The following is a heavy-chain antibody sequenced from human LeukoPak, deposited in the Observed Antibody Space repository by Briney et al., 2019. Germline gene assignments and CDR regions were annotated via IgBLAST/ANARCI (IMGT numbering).Heavy chain of an antibody. D-gene: IGHD2-21*01. CDR2: ISESGDIT. J-gene: IGHJ4*02. V-gene: IGHV3-23*01. CDR3: ACGSSGTHHEGY. CDR1: GFTFSNHA. Sequence: GGSLRLSCAASGFTFSNHAMSWVRQAPGKGLEWVSTISESGDITYYADSVKGRFTISRDNFKNTLYLQMDSLTAEDTAVFYCACGSSGTHHEGYWGQGTLATVSS.